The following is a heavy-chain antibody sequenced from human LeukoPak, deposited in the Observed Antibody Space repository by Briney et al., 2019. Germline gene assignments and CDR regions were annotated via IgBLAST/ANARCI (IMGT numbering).Heavy chain of an antibody. V-gene: IGHV4-59*01. Sequence: PSETLSLTCTVSGGSISSYYWSWIRQPPGKGLEWIGYIYYSGSTNYNPSLKSRVTISVDTSKNQFSLKLSSVTAADTAVYYCATYYYDSSGCYYRYWGQGTLVTVSS. J-gene: IGHJ4*02. CDR1: GGSISSYY. CDR2: IYYSGST. CDR3: ATYYYDSSGCYYRY. D-gene: IGHD3-22*01.